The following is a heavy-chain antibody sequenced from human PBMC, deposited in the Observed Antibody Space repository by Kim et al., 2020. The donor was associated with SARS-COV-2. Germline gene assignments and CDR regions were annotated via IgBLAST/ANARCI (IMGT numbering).Heavy chain of an antibody. CDR1: GYTFTGYY. D-gene: IGHD1-26*01. CDR3: ARDLAYSGSSRGFEEGRAFDI. V-gene: IGHV1-2*04. CDR2: INPNSGGT. Sequence: ASVKVSCKASGYTFTGYYMHWVRQAPGQGLEWMGWINPNSGGTNYAQKFQGWVTMTRDTSISTAYMELSRLRSDDTAVYYCARDLAYSGSSRGFEEGRAFDIWGQGTMVTVSS. J-gene: IGHJ3*02.